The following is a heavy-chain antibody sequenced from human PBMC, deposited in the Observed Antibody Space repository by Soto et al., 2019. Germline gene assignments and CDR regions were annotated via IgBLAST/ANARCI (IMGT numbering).Heavy chain of an antibody. CDR3: ASVNDPYGFDL. J-gene: IGHJ3*01. CDR1: GYSFDSYA. Sequence: QVQLVQSGATQEKPGASVKVSCEAFGYSFDSYAYSWVRQAPGQGLEWMGRIGSGDTNYAQKLQGRVTMTTDTSTNTAYMELRSLSTDDTALHFCASVNDPYGFDLWGQGTMVTVSS. CDR2: IGSGDT. V-gene: IGHV1-18*01.